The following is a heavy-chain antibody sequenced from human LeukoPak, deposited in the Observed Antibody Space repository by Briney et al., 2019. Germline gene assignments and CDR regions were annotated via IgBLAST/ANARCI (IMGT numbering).Heavy chain of an antibody. CDR1: GYTFTSYD. V-gene: IGHV1-8*03. CDR2: MNPNSGNT. D-gene: IGHD2-2*01. Sequence: ASVKVSCKASGYTFTSYDINWVRQATGQGLEWMEWMNPNSGNTGYAQKFQGRVTITRNTSISTAYMELSSLRSEDTAVYYCARVPSYCSSTSCRRYYFDYWGQGTLVTVSS. CDR3: ARVPSYCSSTSCRRYYFDY. J-gene: IGHJ4*02.